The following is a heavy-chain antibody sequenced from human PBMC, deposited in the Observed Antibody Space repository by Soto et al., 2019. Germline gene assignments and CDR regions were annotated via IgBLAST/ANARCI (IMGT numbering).Heavy chain of an antibody. Sequence: QVQLVESGGGVVQPGRSLRLSCAASGFTFSNYIMHWVRQAPGKGLEWVAIILHDGNNKYYADSVKGRFTISRDNSKNTLYLHMNSLRTEDTALYYCARDDEGGSYCDLGYWGQGTLVTVSS. CDR1: GFTFSNYI. J-gene: IGHJ4*02. V-gene: IGHV3-30-3*01. CDR3: ARDDEGGSYCDLGY. CDR2: ILHDGNNK. D-gene: IGHD3-10*01.